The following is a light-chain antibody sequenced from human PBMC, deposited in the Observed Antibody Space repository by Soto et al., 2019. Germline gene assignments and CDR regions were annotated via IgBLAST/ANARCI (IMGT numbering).Light chain of an antibody. V-gene: IGKV3-15*01. J-gene: IGKJ1*01. Sequence: EIVLTQSPGTLSLSPGERATLSFRASQSVSSNLAWYQQKPGQAPRLLIYGASTRAAGIPARFSGSGSGTDFTLTITSLQSEDFGVYYCHQHNNWWTFGQGTKVDIK. CDR3: HQHNNWWT. CDR2: GAS. CDR1: QSVSSN.